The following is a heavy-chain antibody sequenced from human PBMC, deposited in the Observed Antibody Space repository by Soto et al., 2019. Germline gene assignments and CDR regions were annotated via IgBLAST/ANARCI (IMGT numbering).Heavy chain of an antibody. V-gene: IGHV4-31*03. J-gene: IGHJ4*02. D-gene: IGHD2-2*01. CDR2: IYYSGST. CDR1: GGSISSGGYY. Sequence: PSETLSLTCTVSGGSISSGGYYWSWIRQHPGKGLEWIGYIYYSGSTYYNPSLKSRVTISVDTSKNQFSLKLSSVTAADTAVYYCASGRSETYQPYFEYWGQGTLVTVSS. CDR3: ASGRSETYQPYFEY.